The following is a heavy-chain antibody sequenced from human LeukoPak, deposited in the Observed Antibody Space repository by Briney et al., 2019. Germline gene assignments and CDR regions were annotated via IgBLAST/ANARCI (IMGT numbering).Heavy chain of an antibody. Sequence: SETLFLTCTVSGDSVSSYYWSWIRQPPGKGLEWIGYIYHTGHTEYNPSLKSRVSISLDTSKSQFSLKLSSVTAADTAVYYCARHRFGHLFDTWGQGTLVTVSS. J-gene: IGHJ4*02. CDR3: ARHRFGHLFDT. CDR1: GDSVSSYY. V-gene: IGHV4-59*02. CDR2: IYHTGHT. D-gene: IGHD3-16*01.